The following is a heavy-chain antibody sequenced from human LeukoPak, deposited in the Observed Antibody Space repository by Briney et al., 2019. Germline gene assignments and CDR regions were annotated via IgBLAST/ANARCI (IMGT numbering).Heavy chain of an antibody. CDR3: ARVRHYDFWSGYYFDY. Sequence: SVKVSCKASGGTFSSYAISWVRQAPGQGLEWMGRIIPIFGTANYAQKFQGRVTITTDESTSTAYMEPSSLRSEDTAVYYCARVRHYDFWSGYYFDYWGQGTLVTVSS. J-gene: IGHJ4*02. CDR2: IIPIFGTA. V-gene: IGHV1-69*05. CDR1: GGTFSSYA. D-gene: IGHD3-3*01.